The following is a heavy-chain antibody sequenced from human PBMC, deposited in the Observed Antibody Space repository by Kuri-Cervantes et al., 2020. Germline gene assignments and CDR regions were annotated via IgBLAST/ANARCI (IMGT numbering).Heavy chain of an antibody. CDR1: GYTFTSYD. D-gene: IGHD3-9*01. Sequence: ASVKVSCKASGYTFTSYDINWVRQATGQGLEWMGWMNPNSGNTGYAQKFQGRVTMTRDTSISTAYMELRSLRSDDTAVYYCAREGVNYDILTGYYMRSNFDYWGQGTLVTVSS. J-gene: IGHJ4*02. CDR3: AREGVNYDILTGYYMRSNFDY. V-gene: IGHV1-8*01. CDR2: MNPNSGNT.